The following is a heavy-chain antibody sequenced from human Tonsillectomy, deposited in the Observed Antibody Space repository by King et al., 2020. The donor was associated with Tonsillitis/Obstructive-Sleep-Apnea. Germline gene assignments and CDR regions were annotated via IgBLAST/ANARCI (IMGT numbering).Heavy chain of an antibody. CDR3: TRVGLMTTVNYFDY. J-gene: IGHJ4*02. D-gene: IGHD4-11*01. CDR2: IRSNTYGGTT. V-gene: IGHV3-49*03. Sequence: DVQLVESGGGLVQPGRSLTLSCTASVFTFGDYAMTWFRQAPGKGLEWVGFIRSNTYGGTTEYAASVKGRFTISRDDSRSIAYLQMNSLKTEDTAVYYCTRVGLMTTVNYFDYWGQGTLVTVSS. CDR1: VFTFGDYA.